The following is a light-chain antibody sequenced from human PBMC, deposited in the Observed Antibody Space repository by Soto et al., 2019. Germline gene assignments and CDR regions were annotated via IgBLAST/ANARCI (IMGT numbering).Light chain of an antibody. V-gene: IGLV2-14*01. CDR1: SSDNY. J-gene: IGLJ2*01. CDR3: SSYTSSSSLL. CDR2: DVT. Sequence: QSALTQPASVSGSPGQSITISCTGTSSDNYVSWYQQHPGKAPKLMIYDVTNRLSGVSNRFSGSKSGNTASLTISGLQAEDEADYYCSSYTSSSSLLFGGGTKLTFL.